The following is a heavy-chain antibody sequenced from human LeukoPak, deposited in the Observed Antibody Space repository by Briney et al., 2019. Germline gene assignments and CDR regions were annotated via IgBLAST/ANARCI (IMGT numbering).Heavy chain of an antibody. Sequence: SVKVSCKASGGTFSSYAISWVRQAPGQGLEWMGRIIPILGIANYAQKFQGRVTITADKSTSTAYMELSSLRSEDRAVYYCAREAAYGDYGRACNWFDPWGQGTLVTVSS. D-gene: IGHD4-17*01. CDR3: AREAAYGDYGRACNWFDP. CDR1: GGTFSSYA. V-gene: IGHV1-69*04. J-gene: IGHJ5*02. CDR2: IIPILGIA.